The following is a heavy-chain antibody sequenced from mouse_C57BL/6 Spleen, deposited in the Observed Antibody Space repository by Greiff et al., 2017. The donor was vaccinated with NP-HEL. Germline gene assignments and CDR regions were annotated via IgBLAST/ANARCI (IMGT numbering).Heavy chain of an antibody. J-gene: IGHJ2*01. CDR3: ARGGSYGNYYFDY. V-gene: IGHV3-1*01. CDR2: ISYSGST. Sequence: EVQLVESGPGMVKPSQSLSLTCTVTGYSITSGYDWHWIRHFPGNKLEWMGYISYSGSTNYNPSLKSRISITHDTSKNHFFLKLNSVTTEDTATYYCARGGSYGNYYFDYWGQGTTLTVSS. CDR1: GYSITSGYD. D-gene: IGHD2-1*01.